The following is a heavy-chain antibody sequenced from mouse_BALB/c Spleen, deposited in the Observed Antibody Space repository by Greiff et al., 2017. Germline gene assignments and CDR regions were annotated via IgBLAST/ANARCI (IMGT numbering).Heavy chain of an antibody. Sequence: QVQLKESGPGLVAPSQSLSITCTVSGFSLTSYGVHWVRQPPGKGLEWLGVIWAGGSTNYNSALMSRLSISNDNSKSQVLLKMNSLQTDDTAVFYCARVLITTVVARGYAMDYWGQGTSVTGSS. CDR3: ARVLITTVVARGYAMDY. CDR1: GFSLTSYG. J-gene: IGHJ4*01. CDR2: IWAGGST. V-gene: IGHV2-9*02. D-gene: IGHD1-1*01.